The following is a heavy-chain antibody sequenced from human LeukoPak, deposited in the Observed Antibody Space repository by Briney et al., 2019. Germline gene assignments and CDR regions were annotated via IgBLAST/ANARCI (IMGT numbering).Heavy chain of an antibody. CDR3: ARGEDIVVYYRNNWFDP. D-gene: IGHD2-15*01. V-gene: IGHV1-18*01. Sequence: ASVKVSCKASGYTFTSYGISWVRQAPGQGLEWMGWISAYSGDTNYAQKFQGRATMTTDTSTSTAYMELRSLSSDDTAVYYCARGEDIVVYYRNNWFDPWGQGTLVTVSS. CDR1: GYTFTSYG. J-gene: IGHJ5*02. CDR2: ISAYSGDT.